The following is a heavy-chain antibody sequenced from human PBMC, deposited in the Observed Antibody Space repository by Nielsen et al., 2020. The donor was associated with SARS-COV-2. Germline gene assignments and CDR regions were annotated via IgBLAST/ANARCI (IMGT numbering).Heavy chain of an antibody. V-gene: IGHV3-48*01. D-gene: IGHD5-18*01. CDR3: VRKDTSMGFYYYGMDV. J-gene: IGHJ6*02. CDR2: ISKSYTPI. CDR1: GFSFSSYG. Sequence: GGSLRLSCTASGFSFSSYGMTWVPQAPGKGLEWVSSISKSYTPIDYADSVKGQFTISRDNARNSLYLQMNGLRAEDTAVYYCVRKDTSMGFYYYGMDVWGRGTTVTVSS.